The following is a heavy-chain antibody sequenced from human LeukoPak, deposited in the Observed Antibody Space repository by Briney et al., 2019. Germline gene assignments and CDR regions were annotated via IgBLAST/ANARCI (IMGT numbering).Heavy chain of an antibody. CDR3: AKTSRHYYGSGSNLTPWPAGMDV. D-gene: IGHD3-10*01. J-gene: IGHJ6*02. V-gene: IGHV4-59*11. CDR2: IYYSGSTT. Sequence: SETLTLTCTASGGSISSHYGSWIRQPPGKELEWIGSIYYSGSTTKYNPSLKSRVTISVDTSKSQFSLKLNSATAADTAVYYCAKTSRHYYGSGSNLTPWPAGMDVWGQGTTVTVSS. CDR1: GGSISSHY.